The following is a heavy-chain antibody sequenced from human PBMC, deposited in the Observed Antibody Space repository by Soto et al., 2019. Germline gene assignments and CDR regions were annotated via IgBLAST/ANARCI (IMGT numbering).Heavy chain of an antibody. D-gene: IGHD3-16*02. Sequence: EVRLLESGGGLVKPGGSLRLSCATSGLTFSNYAMSWVRQAPGGGLEWVSSMSGSSSTTYYADSVKGRFTISRDRSKNTLYLHMSSLRAEDTALYYCAKNQERARPRVIDFWGQGTLVTVSS. J-gene: IGHJ4*02. CDR3: AKNQERARPRVIDF. CDR2: MSGSSSTT. CDR1: GLTFSNYA. V-gene: IGHV3-23*01.